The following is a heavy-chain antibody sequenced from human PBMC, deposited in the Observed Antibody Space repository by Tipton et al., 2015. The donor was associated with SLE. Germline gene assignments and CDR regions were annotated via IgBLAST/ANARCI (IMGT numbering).Heavy chain of an antibody. J-gene: IGHJ5*02. V-gene: IGHV4-31*03. Sequence: TLSLTCTVSGDSIRSGGYFWTWIRQHPGKGLEWIGYIYYIGSTYFNPSLKSRVTMSVDTSMNQFSLKVTSVTAADTAVYYCARGGHFAWFGPWGQGFLVTVSS. CDR2: IYYIGST. D-gene: IGHD3-3*02. CDR3: ARGGHFAWFGP. CDR1: GDSIRSGGYF.